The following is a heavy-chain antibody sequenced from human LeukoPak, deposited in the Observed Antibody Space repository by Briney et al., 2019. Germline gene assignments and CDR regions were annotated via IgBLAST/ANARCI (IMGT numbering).Heavy chain of an antibody. CDR1: GYTFTGYY. CDR3: ARVVAGTYYYYYYMDV. J-gene: IGHJ6*03. V-gene: IGHV1-2*02. D-gene: IGHD6-19*01. Sequence: ASVKVSCKASGYTFTGYYMHWVRQAPGQGLEWMGWINPNSGGTNYAQKFQGRVTMTRDTSISTAYMELSSLRSEDTAVYYCARVVAGTYYYYYYMDVWGKGTTVTVSS. CDR2: INPNSGGT.